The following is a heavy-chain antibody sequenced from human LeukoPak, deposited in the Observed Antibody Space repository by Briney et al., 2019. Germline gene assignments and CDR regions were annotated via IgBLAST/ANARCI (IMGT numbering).Heavy chain of an antibody. Sequence: GASVKVSCKASGYTFTSYAINWVRQAPGQGLEWMGWINIKTGKPMYAQGFTGRFVFSVDTSVSTAYLQISSLKAEDTAVYYCAREDVGGSYNYYYYLDVWGKGTTVTVSS. J-gene: IGHJ6*03. CDR3: AREDVGGSYNYYYYLDV. CDR1: GYTFTSYA. CDR2: INIKTGKP. D-gene: IGHD1-26*01. V-gene: IGHV7-4-1*02.